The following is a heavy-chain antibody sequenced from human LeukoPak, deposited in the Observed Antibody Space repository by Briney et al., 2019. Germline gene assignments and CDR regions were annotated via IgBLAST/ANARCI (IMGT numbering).Heavy chain of an antibody. CDR1: GFTFSSYA. CDR2: ISSNGGST. D-gene: IGHD2-21*02. Sequence: PGGSLRRSCAASGFTFSSYAMHWVRQAAGKGLEYVSAISSNGGSTYYANSVKVRFTISRDNSKNTLYLQMGSLRAEDMAVYYCARADEAGYCYDYWGQGTLVTVSS. V-gene: IGHV3-64*01. J-gene: IGHJ4*02. CDR3: ARADEAGYCYDY.